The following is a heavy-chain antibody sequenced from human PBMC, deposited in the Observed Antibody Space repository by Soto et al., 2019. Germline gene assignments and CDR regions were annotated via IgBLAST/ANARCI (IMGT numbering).Heavy chain of an antibody. Sequence: ASVKGSCKASGYTLTGYYMHWVRQAPGQGLEWMGWINPNSGGTNYAQKFQGWVTMTRDTSISTAYMELSRLRSDDTAVYYCARDWGYCSSTSCYGWFDPWGQGTLVTVSS. D-gene: IGHD2-2*01. CDR1: GYTLTGYY. V-gene: IGHV1-2*04. CDR2: INPNSGGT. CDR3: ARDWGYCSSTSCYGWFDP. J-gene: IGHJ5*02.